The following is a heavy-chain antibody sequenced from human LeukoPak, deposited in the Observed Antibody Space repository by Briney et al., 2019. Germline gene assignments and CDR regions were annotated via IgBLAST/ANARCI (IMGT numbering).Heavy chain of an antibody. D-gene: IGHD3-9*01. CDR3: ARYYDILTGLSRDY. J-gene: IGHJ4*02. CDR1: GYTFTSYD. Sequence: ASVKVSCKASGYTFTSYDINWVRQATGQGLGWMGWMNPNSGNTGYAQKFQGRVTMTRNTSISTAYMELSSLRSEDTAVYYCARYYDILTGLSRDYWGQGTLVTVSS. V-gene: IGHV1-8*01. CDR2: MNPNSGNT.